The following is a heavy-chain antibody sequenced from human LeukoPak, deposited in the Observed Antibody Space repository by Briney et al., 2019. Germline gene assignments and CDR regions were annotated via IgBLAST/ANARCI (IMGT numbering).Heavy chain of an antibody. Sequence: PGGSLTLSCAADGFIFSTYWMSWVSQAPAKGLEWVANINHDGSEKYYVDSVEGRFTISRDNAKNSLYLQMNRLGAEDTAVYYCARGGSSRFASWGQGTLVTVSS. CDR2: INHDGSEK. D-gene: IGHD5-12*01. V-gene: IGHV3-7*04. J-gene: IGHJ4*02. CDR3: ARGGSSRFAS. CDR1: GFIFSTYW.